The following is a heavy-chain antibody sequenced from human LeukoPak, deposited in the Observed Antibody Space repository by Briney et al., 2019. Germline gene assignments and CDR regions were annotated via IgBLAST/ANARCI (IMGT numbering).Heavy chain of an antibody. J-gene: IGHJ4*02. CDR1: GYTFTSYY. CDR3: ARSRGSPLDY. D-gene: IGHD5-12*01. CDR2: INPSGGST. Sequence: GASVNISCKASGYTFTSYYMHWVRQAPGQGLEWMGTINPSGGSTSYAQKFQGRVTMTRDTSTSTVYMELSSLRSEDTAVYYCARSRGSPLDYWGQGILVTVSS. V-gene: IGHV1-46*01.